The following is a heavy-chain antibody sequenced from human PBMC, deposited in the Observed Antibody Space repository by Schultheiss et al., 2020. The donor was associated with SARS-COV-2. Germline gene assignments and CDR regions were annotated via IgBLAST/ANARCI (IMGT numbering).Heavy chain of an antibody. CDR2: ISSSSSYI. CDR1: GFTFSSYS. D-gene: IGHD3-10*01. J-gene: IGHJ5*02. Sequence: GGSLRLSCAASGFTFSSYSMNWVRQAPGKGLEWVSSISSSSSYIYYADSVKGRFTISRDNAKNSLYLQMNSLRAEDTAVYYCARASIMVRGVINWFDPWGQGTLVTVSS. CDR3: ARASIMVRGVINWFDP. V-gene: IGHV3-21*01.